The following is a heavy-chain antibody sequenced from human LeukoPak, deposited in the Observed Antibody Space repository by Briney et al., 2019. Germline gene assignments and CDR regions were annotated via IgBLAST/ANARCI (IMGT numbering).Heavy chain of an antibody. J-gene: IGHJ4*02. V-gene: IGHV3-48*03. Sequence: PGGSLRLSCAASGFTFSSYEMNWVRQAPGKGLEWVSYISSSGSTIYYADSVKGRFTISRDNAKNSLYLQMNSLRAEDTAVYYCAKLSKQWLVRGYFDYWGQGTLVTVSS. CDR1: GFTFSSYE. CDR2: ISSSGSTI. D-gene: IGHD6-19*01. CDR3: AKLSKQWLVRGYFDY.